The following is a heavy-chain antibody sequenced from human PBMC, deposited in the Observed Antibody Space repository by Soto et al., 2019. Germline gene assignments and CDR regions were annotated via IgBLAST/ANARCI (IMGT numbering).Heavy chain of an antibody. CDR1: GGSISSYY. D-gene: IGHD6-13*01. CDR3: ARAGSTWRYFFDY. Sequence: ETLSLTCTVSGGSISSYYWSWIRQPPGKGLEWIGYVYYSGTTYYNPSLQSRVTISVDTSKNQFSLKVKSVTAADTAIYYCARAGSTWRYFFDYWGQGSLVTVSS. V-gene: IGHV4-59*01. J-gene: IGHJ4*02. CDR2: VYYSGTT.